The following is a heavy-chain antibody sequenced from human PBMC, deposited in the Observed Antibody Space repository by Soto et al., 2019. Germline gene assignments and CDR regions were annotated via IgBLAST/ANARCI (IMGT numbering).Heavy chain of an antibody. CDR1: GFAFKYAR. J-gene: IGHJ3*01. CDR2: IRSNIDGATT. D-gene: IGHD3-16*01. Sequence: GGSLRLSCAASGFAFKYARMTWVRQAPGKGLEWVGHIRSNIDGATTAYAAPVKGRFTISRDESKNTVDLQMNSLITEDTAVYYCTTDWGSGTHYARAFDVWGQGTMVTVS. V-gene: IGHV3-15*01. CDR3: TTDWGSGTHYARAFDV.